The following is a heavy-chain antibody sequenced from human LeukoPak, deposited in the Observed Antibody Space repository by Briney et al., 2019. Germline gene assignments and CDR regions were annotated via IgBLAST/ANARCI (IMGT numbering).Heavy chain of an antibody. Sequence: GGSLRLSCAASGFTFSTHGMSWVRQAPGKGLEWVSAISSSGAGTFYADSVKGRLTISRDNSRTTLYLQMHSLRAEDTAVYYCAKAALGTTVTRDYFDYWGQGTLVTVSS. CDR1: GFTFSTHG. CDR2: ISSSGAGT. V-gene: IGHV3-23*01. J-gene: IGHJ4*02. D-gene: IGHD4-17*01. CDR3: AKAALGTTVTRDYFDY.